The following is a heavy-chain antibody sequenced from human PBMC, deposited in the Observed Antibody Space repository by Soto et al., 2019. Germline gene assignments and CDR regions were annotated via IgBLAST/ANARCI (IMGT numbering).Heavy chain of an antibody. CDR1: GGSISSGDYY. J-gene: IGHJ4*02. V-gene: IGHV4-30-4*01. CDR3: ARNLGAYGDYYFDY. D-gene: IGHD4-17*01. CDR2: IYYSGST. Sequence: SETLSLTCTVSGGSISSGDYYWSWIRQPPGKGLEWIGYIYYSGSTYYNPSLKSRVTISVDTSKNQFSLKLSSVTAADTAVYYCARNLGAYGDYYFDYWGQGTLVTV.